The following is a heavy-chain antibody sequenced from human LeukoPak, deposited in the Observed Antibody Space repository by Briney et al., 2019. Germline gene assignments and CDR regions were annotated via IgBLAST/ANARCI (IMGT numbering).Heavy chain of an antibody. D-gene: IGHD4-17*01. CDR2: IYIVGNT. CDR3: ARGTVTAPDF. Sequence: GGSLRLSCAASGFAMSSNYMSWVRQAPGKGLEWVSVIYIVGNTYYADSVEGRFTISRDNSKNTLYLQMNSLRADDTAVYYCARGTVTAPDFWGQGTLVTVSS. J-gene: IGHJ4*02. CDR1: GFAMSSNY. V-gene: IGHV3-53*01.